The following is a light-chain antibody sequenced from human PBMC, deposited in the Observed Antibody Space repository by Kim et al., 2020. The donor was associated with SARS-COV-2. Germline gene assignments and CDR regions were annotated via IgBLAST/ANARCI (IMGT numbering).Light chain of an antibody. CDR3: QQRGNWPLT. V-gene: IGKV3-11*01. CDR1: QSVSRD. J-gene: IGKJ4*01. Sequence: LSPGEGAALSWKASQSVSRDLAWYQQKPGQAPRLLISDASNRATGIPTRFSGSGSGTDFTLTISSLEPEDFAVYYCQQRGNWPLTFGGGTKVEIK. CDR2: DAS.